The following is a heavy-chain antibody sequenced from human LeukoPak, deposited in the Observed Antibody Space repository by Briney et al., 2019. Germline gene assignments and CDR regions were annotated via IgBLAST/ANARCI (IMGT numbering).Heavy chain of an antibody. Sequence: GGSLRLSCAASGFTFDDYAMPWVRQAPGKGLEWVSLISGDGGSTYYADSVKGRFTISRDNSKNSLYLQMNSLRTEDTALYYCAKDRDGYNLFDCWGQGTLVTVSS. J-gene: IGHJ4*02. CDR3: AKDRDGYNLFDC. CDR1: GFTFDDYA. V-gene: IGHV3-43*02. CDR2: ISGDGGST. D-gene: IGHD5-24*01.